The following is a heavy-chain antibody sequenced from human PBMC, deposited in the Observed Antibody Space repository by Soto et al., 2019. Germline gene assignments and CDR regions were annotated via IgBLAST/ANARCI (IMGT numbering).Heavy chain of an antibody. D-gene: IGHD5-12*01. CDR2: IYYSGST. Sequence: QVQLQESGPGLVKPSETLSLTCTVSGGSISSYYWSWIRQPPGKGLEWIGYIYYSGSTNYNPSLKIRVTISVDTSKNQFSLKLSSVTAADTAVYYCARVSATAGYGMDVWGQGTTVTVSS. CDR3: ARVSATAGYGMDV. J-gene: IGHJ6*02. V-gene: IGHV4-59*01. CDR1: GGSISSYY.